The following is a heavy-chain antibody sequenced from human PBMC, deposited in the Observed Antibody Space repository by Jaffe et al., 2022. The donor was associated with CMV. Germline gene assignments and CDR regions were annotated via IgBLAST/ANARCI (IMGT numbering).Heavy chain of an antibody. CDR2: INPSGGST. CDR3: ARGPPLHAVAGSGAPDY. V-gene: IGHV1-46*01. D-gene: IGHD6-19*01. Sequence: QVQLVQSGAEVKKPGASVKVSCKTSGYTFTSHFIFWVRQAPGQGLEWMGLINPSGGSTTYAQKFQGRVTMTRDTSTSTVYMELSSLRSEDTALYYCARGPPLHAVAGSGAPDYWGQGTLVSVSS. J-gene: IGHJ4*02. CDR1: GYTFTSHF.